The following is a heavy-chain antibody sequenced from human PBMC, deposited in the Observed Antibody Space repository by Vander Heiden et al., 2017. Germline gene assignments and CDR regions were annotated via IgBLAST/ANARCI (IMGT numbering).Heavy chain of an antibody. D-gene: IGHD5-12*01. CDR3: ARDTGLSGHLTLDY. CDR1: GYTLTSHY. V-gene: IGHV1-46*01. J-gene: IGHJ4*02. CDR2: INASGGTT. Sequence: QVQLVQSGAEVKKPGASVKVSCKAPGYTLTSHYRYWVRQAPGQGLEWMGIINASGGTTNYAQKFQGRVTLTRDTSTSTVYMELSSLRSEDTAVYYCARDTGLSGHLTLDYWGQGTLVTVSS.